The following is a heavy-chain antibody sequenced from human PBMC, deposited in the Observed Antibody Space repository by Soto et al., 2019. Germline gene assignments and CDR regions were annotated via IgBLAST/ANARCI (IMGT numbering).Heavy chain of an antibody. CDR3: AKDMPPNNDILTGYYSGFDY. V-gene: IGHV3-30*18. Sequence: QVQLVESGGGVVQPGRSLRLSCAASGFIFSNYAMHWVRQAPGKGLEWVAFILFDGRNEYYADSVKGRFIISRDNSKNTLYLQMNSLRPEDTAVYYCAKDMPPNNDILTGYYSGFDYWGQGTLVTVSS. CDR1: GFIFSNYA. CDR2: ILFDGRNE. J-gene: IGHJ4*02. D-gene: IGHD3-9*01.